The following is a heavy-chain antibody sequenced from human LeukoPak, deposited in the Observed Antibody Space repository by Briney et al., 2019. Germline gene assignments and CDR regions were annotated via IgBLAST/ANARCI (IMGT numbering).Heavy chain of an antibody. V-gene: IGHV4-59*08. J-gene: IGHJ3*02. Sequence: SSETLSLTCTVSGVSISSYYWSWIRQPPGKGLEWIGYIYYSGSTNYNPSLKSRVTISVDTSKNQFSLKLSSVTAADTAVYYCARAVSVCSSTSCPIWAFDIWGQGTMVTVSS. CDR2: IYYSGST. CDR3: ARAVSVCSSTSCPIWAFDI. CDR1: GVSISSYY. D-gene: IGHD2-2*01.